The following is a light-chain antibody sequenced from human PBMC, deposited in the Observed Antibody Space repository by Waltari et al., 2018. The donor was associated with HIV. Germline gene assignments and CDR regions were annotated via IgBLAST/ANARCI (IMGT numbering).Light chain of an antibody. CDR2: KAS. CDR3: QEYNRG. CDR1: LGIDDW. Sequence: DSPMTQSPSTLSASVGDRVTITCRASLGIDDWLAWYQQKPGKAPKLLIYKASNLETGVPSRFSGSGFGTEFTLTISSLQPDDLATYYGQEYNRGFGQGTKVEIE. J-gene: IGKJ1*01. V-gene: IGKV1-5*03.